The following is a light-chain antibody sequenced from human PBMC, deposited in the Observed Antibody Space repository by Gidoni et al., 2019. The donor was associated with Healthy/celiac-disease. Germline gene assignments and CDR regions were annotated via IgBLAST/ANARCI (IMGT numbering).Light chain of an antibody. J-gene: IGKJ1*01. Sequence: DIQMTQSPSTLSASVGDRVTITCRASQSISSWLAWYQPKPGKAPKLLIYKASSLESGVPSRSSGSGSGTEFTLTISSLQPDDFATYYCQQYNSYSVTFGQGTKVEIK. CDR3: QQYNSYSVT. CDR2: KAS. V-gene: IGKV1-5*03. CDR1: QSISSW.